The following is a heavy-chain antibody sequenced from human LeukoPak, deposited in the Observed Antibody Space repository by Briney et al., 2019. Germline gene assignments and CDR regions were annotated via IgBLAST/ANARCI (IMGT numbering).Heavy chain of an antibody. V-gene: IGHV1-46*01. J-gene: IGHJ4*02. Sequence: GASVTVSFTASGYTFTSYGFNWVRQAPGQGLEWMGIINPSGGSTSYAQKFQGRVTVTRDRSTRTVYMELRSLRSEDTAVYYCARDWDTSGSYWGQGTLVTVSS. D-gene: IGHD5-12*01. CDR1: GYTFTSYG. CDR2: INPSGGST. CDR3: ARDWDTSGSY.